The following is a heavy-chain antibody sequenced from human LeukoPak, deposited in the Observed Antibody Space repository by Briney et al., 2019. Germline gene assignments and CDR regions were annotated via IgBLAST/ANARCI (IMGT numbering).Heavy chain of an antibody. Sequence: SETLSLTCTVSGGSISSYYRSWIRQPPGKGLEWIGYIYYSGSTNYNPSLKSRATISVDTSKNQFSLKLSSVTAADTAVYYCAREGTTVTHDDAFDIWGQGTMVTVSS. D-gene: IGHD4-17*01. CDR1: GGSISSYY. CDR3: AREGTTVTHDDAFDI. J-gene: IGHJ3*02. CDR2: IYYSGST. V-gene: IGHV4-59*01.